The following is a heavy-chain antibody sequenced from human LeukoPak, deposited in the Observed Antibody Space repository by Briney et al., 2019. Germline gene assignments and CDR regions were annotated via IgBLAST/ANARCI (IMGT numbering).Heavy chain of an antibody. Sequence: SETLSLTCAAYGGSLSGYYWSWIRQPPGKGLEWIGEINHSGSTNYNPSLKSRVTISVDTSKNQFSLKLSSVTAADTAVYYCARRTTEDYDSSGTNDYWGQGTLVTVSS. J-gene: IGHJ4*02. CDR1: GGSLSGYY. CDR3: ARRTTEDYDSSGTNDY. D-gene: IGHD3-22*01. CDR2: INHSGST. V-gene: IGHV4-34*01.